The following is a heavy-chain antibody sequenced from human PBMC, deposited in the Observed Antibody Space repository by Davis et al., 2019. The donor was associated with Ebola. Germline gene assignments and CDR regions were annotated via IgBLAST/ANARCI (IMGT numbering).Heavy chain of an antibody. CDR1: GYTFTNYG. CDR3: ARDAVVAAIDY. J-gene: IGHJ4*02. CDR2: INPHNGNT. D-gene: IGHD2-15*01. V-gene: IGHV1-18*04. Sequence: AASVKVSCKASGYTFTNYGITWVRQAPGQGLEWMGWINPHNGNTNYAQNVQGRVTMTTDTSTSTAYMEVGSLKSDDTAVYYCARDAVVAAIDYWGQGTLVTVSS.